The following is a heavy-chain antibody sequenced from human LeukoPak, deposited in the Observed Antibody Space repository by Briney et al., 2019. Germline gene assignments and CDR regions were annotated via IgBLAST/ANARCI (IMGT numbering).Heavy chain of an antibody. CDR2: IYYSGST. D-gene: IGHD6-19*01. CDR1: GGSISSSSYY. V-gene: IGHV4-39*07. Sequence: SSETLSLTCTVSGGSISSSSYYWGWIRQPPGKGLEWIGSIYYSGSTYYNPSLKSRVTISVDTSKNQFSLKLSSVTAADTAVYYCARDHVTGQWLHWGQGTLVTVSS. J-gene: IGHJ4*02. CDR3: ARDHVTGQWLH.